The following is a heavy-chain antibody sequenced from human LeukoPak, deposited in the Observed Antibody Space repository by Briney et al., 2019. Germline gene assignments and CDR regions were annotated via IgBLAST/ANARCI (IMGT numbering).Heavy chain of an antibody. CDR2: IKQDGSEK. J-gene: IGHJ5*02. Sequence: GGSLRLSCAASGFTFSSYWMSWVRQAPGKGLEWVANIKQDGSEKYYVDSVKGRFTISRDNAKNSLYLQMNSLRAEDTAVYYCARAVRWLVNWFDPWGQGTLVTVSS. CDR3: ARAVRWLVNWFDP. V-gene: IGHV3-7*01. D-gene: IGHD6-19*01. CDR1: GFTFSSYW.